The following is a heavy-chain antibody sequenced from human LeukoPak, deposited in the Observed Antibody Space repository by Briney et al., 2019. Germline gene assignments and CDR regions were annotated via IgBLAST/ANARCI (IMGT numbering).Heavy chain of an antibody. D-gene: IGHD3-10*01. V-gene: IGHV4-30-4*01. Sequence: SETLSLTCTVSGGSISSGAYYWSWIRQPPGKGLEWIGHIYYSGSTYYNPSLQSRVSLSVDTSKSQFSLILNSVTAADTAVYYCAREPRITMVRGPYGMDVWGQGTTVTVSS. CDR2: IYYSGST. CDR3: AREPRITMVRGPYGMDV. J-gene: IGHJ6*02. CDR1: GGSISSGAYY.